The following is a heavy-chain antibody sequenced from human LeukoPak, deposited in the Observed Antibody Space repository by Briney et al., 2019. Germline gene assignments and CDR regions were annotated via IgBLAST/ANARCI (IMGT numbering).Heavy chain of an antibody. D-gene: IGHD2-2*01. J-gene: IGHJ4*02. CDR1: GFTVSTYY. CDR3: ARGLGYFTSTTCVLPLDY. Sequence: PGGSLRLSCAASGFTVSTYYMTWVRQAPGKGLECVSVIYSGGSTYYADSVKGRFTVSRDNSKNTLYLQMNSLRAEDTAMYYCARGLGYFTSTTCVLPLDYWGQGTLVTVSS. V-gene: IGHV3-53*01. CDR2: IYSGGST.